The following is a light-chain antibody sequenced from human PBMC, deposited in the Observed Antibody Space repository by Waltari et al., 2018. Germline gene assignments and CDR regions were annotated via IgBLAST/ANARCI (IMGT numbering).Light chain of an antibody. CDR2: EVS. J-gene: IGKJ2*01. V-gene: IGKV2-30*01. CDR1: QSLVFSNGNQY. Sequence: DVVMTQSPLSLPVTLGQPASISCRSSQSLVFSNGNQYLNLFQQRPGQSPRRLIYEVSNRDSGVPDRFSGSGSGPDFTLKISRVEAEDVGLYFCMQGTHWPYTFGQGTKLEIK. CDR3: MQGTHWPYT.